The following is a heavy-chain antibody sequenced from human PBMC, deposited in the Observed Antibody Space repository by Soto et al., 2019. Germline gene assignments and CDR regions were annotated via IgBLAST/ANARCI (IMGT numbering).Heavy chain of an antibody. Sequence: EVQLVESGGGLVEPGGSLRLSCVVSGFTLSGYSMSWVRQAPGKGLEWVALITSSSSDIYYADSMKGRFTVSRDNAKSSMYLQKNTLRADDTSVYYCGRDPGGSFDYWGQGTLVTVSS. V-gene: IGHV3-21*02. D-gene: IGHD1-1*01. CDR3: GRDPGGSFDY. CDR1: GFTLSGYS. CDR2: ITSSSSDI. J-gene: IGHJ4*02.